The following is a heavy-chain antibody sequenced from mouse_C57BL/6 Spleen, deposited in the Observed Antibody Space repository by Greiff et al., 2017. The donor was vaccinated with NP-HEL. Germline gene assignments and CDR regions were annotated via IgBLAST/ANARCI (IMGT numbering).Heavy chain of an antibody. CDR3: ARFYYDYVDYYAMDY. V-gene: IGHV1-80*01. Sequence: QVQLQQSGAELVKPGASVKISCKASGYAFSSYWMNWVKQRPGKGLEWIGQIYPGDGDTNYNGKFKGKATLTADKSSSTAYMQLSSLTSEDSAVYFCARFYYDYVDYYAMDYWGQGTSVTVSS. CDR1: GYAFSSYW. CDR2: IYPGDGDT. D-gene: IGHD2-4*01. J-gene: IGHJ4*01.